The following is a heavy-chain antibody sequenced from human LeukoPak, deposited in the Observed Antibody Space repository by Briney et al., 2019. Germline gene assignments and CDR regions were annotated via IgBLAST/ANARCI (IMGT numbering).Heavy chain of an antibody. D-gene: IGHD3-22*01. V-gene: IGHV3-74*01. Sequence: PGGSLRLSCAASGFTFSSYWMHWVRQAPGKGLVWVSRINSDGSSTSYADSVKGRFTISRDNAKNTLYLQMNSLRAEDTAVYYCAGELNTYYYDSSGYSVGYWGQGTLVTVSS. CDR3: AGELNTYYYDSSGYSVGY. CDR1: GFTFSSYW. J-gene: IGHJ4*02. CDR2: INSDGSST.